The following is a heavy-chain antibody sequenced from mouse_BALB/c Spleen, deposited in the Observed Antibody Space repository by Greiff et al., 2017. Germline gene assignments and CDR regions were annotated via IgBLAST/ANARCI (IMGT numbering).Heavy chain of an antibody. CDR1: GFNIKDSY. J-gene: IGHJ2*01. CDR2: INPSNGGT. V-gene: IGHV1S81*02. D-gene: IGHD2-1*01. Sequence: QVQLQQSGAELVKPGASVKLSCTASGFNIKDSYMYWVKQRPGQGLEWIGGINPSNGGTNFNEKFKSKATLTVDKSSSTAYMQLSSLTSEDSAVYYCTRDGNYEDYFDYWGQGTTLTVSS. CDR3: TRDGNYEDYFDY.